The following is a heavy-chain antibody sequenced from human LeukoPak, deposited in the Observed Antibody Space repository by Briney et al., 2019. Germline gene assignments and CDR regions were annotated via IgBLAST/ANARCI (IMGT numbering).Heavy chain of an antibody. D-gene: IGHD6-19*01. Sequence: SGTLSLTCAVYGGSFSSYYWSWIRQPPGKGLEWIGYIYYSGSTNYNPSLKSRVTISVDTSKNQFSLKLSSVTAADTAVYYCARNVAVAGTVDYWGQGTLVTVSS. CDR2: IYYSGST. CDR1: GGSFSSYY. CDR3: ARNVAVAGTVDY. J-gene: IGHJ4*02. V-gene: IGHV4-59*08.